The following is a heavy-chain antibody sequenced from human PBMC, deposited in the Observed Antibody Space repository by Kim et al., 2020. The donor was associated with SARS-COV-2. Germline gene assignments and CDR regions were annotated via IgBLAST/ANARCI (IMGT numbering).Heavy chain of an antibody. CDR2: IWYDGSNK. Sequence: GRSLRLSCAASEFNFNNYGMHWVRQTPGKGLEWVAGIWYDGSNKNYADSVKGRFTISRDNSKNTLFLQMNSLRAEDTAVYHCATARDNYDISGFCTLDY. J-gene: IGHJ4*01. CDR1: EFNFNNYG. CDR3: ATARDNYDISGFCTLDY. V-gene: IGHV3-33*01. D-gene: IGHD3-22*01.